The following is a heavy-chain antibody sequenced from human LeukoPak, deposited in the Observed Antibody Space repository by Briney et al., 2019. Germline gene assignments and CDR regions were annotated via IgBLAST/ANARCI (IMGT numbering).Heavy chain of an antibody. Sequence: GGSLRLSCAASGFTFSSYGMSWVRQAPGKGLEWVSAISGSGGSTYYADSVKGRFTISRDNSKNTLYLQMNSLRAEDTAVYYCAKRPSFFGSGNPGYYMDVWGKGTTVTISS. CDR3: AKRPSFFGSGNPGYYMDV. J-gene: IGHJ6*03. D-gene: IGHD3-10*01. V-gene: IGHV3-23*01. CDR1: GFTFSSYG. CDR2: ISGSGGST.